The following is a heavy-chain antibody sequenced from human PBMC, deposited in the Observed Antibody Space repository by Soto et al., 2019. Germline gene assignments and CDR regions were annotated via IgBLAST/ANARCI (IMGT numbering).Heavy chain of an antibody. D-gene: IGHD3-16*01. CDR2: ISAYNGNT. CDR3: ARDLWGYSYYYYGMDV. J-gene: IGHJ6*02. V-gene: IGHV1-18*04. Sequence: ASVKVSCKASGYTFTSYGISWVRKAPGQGLEWMGWISAYNGNTNYAQKLQGRVTMTTDTSTSTAYMELRSLRSDDTAVYYCARDLWGYSYYYYGMDVWGQGTTVTVSS. CDR1: GYTFTSYG.